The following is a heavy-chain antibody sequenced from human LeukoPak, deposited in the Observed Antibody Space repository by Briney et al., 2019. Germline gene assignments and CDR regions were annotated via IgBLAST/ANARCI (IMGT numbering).Heavy chain of an antibody. CDR3: ARAMQYSSSVPPYYYYYYGMDV. J-gene: IGHJ6*02. CDR2: ISYDGSNK. Sequence: GGSLRLSCAASGFTFSSYSMNWVRQAPGKGLEWVAVISYDGSNKYYADSVKGRFTISRDNSKNTLYLQMNSLRAEDTAVYYCARAMQYSSSVPPYYYYYYGMDVWGQGTTVTVSS. CDR1: GFTFSSYS. D-gene: IGHD6-6*01. V-gene: IGHV3-30*03.